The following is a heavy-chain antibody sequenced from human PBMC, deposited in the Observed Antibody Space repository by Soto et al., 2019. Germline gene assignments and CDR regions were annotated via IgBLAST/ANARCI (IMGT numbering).Heavy chain of an antibody. D-gene: IGHD3-3*01. CDR2: INHSGST. CDR3: AGMSFTVFGEVIDNFYFYGMDV. Sequence: SETLSLTCAVYGGSFSGYYWSWFRQPPGKGLEWIGEINHSGSTNYNPSLKSRVTISVDTSKNQFSPNLSSVTDADTAVYYCAGMSFTVFGEVIDNFYFYGMDVWGQGTTVTVSS. J-gene: IGHJ6*02. CDR1: GGSFSGYY. V-gene: IGHV4-34*01.